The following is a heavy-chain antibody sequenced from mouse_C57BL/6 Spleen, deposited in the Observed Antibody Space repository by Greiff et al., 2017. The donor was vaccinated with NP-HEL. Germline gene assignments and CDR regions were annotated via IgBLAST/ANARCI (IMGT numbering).Heavy chain of an antibody. CDR1: GFTFSSYA. J-gene: IGHJ4*01. V-gene: IGHV5-4*01. Sequence: EVQGVESGGGLVKPGGSLKLSCAASGFTFSSYAMSWVRQTPEKRLEWVATISDGGSYTYYPDNVKGRFTISRDNAKNNLYLQMSHLKSEDTAMYYCARDYYSNYGAMDYWGQGTSVTVSS. CDR2: ISDGGSYT. D-gene: IGHD2-5*01. CDR3: ARDYYSNYGAMDY.